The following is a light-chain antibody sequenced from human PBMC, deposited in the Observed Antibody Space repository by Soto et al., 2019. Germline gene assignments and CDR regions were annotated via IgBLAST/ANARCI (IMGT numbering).Light chain of an antibody. CDR3: LQDQAYPWT. V-gene: IGKV1-17*01. CDR2: DTF. Sequence: DIQMTQSPSSLSASVGARVTITCRASQGIGYNLGWYQQRPGKAPERLIYDTFTLASGVPSRFSGSGSGTEFTLTIASLQPEDVATYYCLQDQAYPWTFDQGTKVELK. CDR1: QGIGYN. J-gene: IGKJ1*01.